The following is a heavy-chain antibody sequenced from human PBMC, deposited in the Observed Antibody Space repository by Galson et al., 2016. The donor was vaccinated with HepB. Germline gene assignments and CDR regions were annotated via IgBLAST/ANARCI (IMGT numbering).Heavy chain of an antibody. CDR3: AKVLSVTRDYWYGMDV. V-gene: IGHV3-23*01. D-gene: IGHD4-17*01. CDR1: GFTFDRYA. J-gene: IGHJ6*04. CDR2: IGGSGSST. Sequence: SLRLSCAASGFTFDRYAMTWVRQAPGKGLQWVSSIGGSGSSTYYADSVKGRFTISRDNAKNMLYLQMDNLGVEDTAVFYCAKVLSVTRDYWYGMDVWGRGTTVTV.